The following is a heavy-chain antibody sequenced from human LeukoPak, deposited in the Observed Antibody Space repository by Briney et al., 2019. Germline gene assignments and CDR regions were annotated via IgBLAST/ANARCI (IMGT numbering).Heavy chain of an antibody. Sequence: SVKVSCKASGGTFSSYAISWVRQAPGQGLEWMGRIIPIFGTANYAQKFQGRVTITTDESTSTAYMELSSLRSEDTAVYYCASRIVVVTAHNLDDAFDIWGQGTMVTVSS. CDR1: GGTFSSYA. CDR2: IIPIFGTA. J-gene: IGHJ3*02. CDR3: ASRIVVVTAHNLDDAFDI. D-gene: IGHD2-21*02. V-gene: IGHV1-69*05.